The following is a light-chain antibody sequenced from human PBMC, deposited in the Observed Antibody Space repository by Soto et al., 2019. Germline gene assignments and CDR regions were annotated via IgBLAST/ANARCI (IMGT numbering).Light chain of an antibody. CDR2: DAS. J-gene: IGKJ1*01. CDR1: QSVSSTY. V-gene: IGKV3-20*01. Sequence: EIVLTQSPGTLSLSPGERATLSCRASQSVSSTYLAWYQQKPGQAPRLLIYDASTRAAGIPDRFSGSESGTDFTLTISRLVAEDFAVYYCHQSASSPWTFGQGAKLEIK. CDR3: HQSASSPWT.